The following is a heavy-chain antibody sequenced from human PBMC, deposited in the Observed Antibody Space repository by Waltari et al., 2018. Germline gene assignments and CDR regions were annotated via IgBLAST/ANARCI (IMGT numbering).Heavy chain of an antibody. D-gene: IGHD4-17*01. V-gene: IGHV4-34*01. Sequence: QVQLQQCGAGLLKPSETLSLTCAVYGGSFSGYYWSWIRQPPGKELEWIGEINHSGSTNYNPSLKSQVTISVDTSKNQFSLKLSSVTAADTAVYYCARRATVTPFDYWGQGTLVTVSS. J-gene: IGHJ4*02. CDR1: GGSFSGYY. CDR2: INHSGST. CDR3: ARRATVTPFDY.